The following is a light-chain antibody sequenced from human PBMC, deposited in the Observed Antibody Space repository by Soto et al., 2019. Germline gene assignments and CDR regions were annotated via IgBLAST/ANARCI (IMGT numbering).Light chain of an antibody. CDR1: QSISTY. J-gene: IGKJ5*01. Sequence: DIQMNQSPSSLSASVTDKVTITCRASQSISTYLNWYQQKPGQAPQLLIYSASNLQSGVPSRFSGSGSGTEFTLTISSLQPEDFAAYYCQQSYTTPVTFGQGTRLEIK. CDR3: QQSYTTPVT. V-gene: IGKV1-39*01. CDR2: SAS.